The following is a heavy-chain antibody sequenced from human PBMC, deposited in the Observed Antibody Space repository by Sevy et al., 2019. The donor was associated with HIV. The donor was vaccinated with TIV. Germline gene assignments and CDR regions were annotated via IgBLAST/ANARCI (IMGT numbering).Heavy chain of an antibody. J-gene: IGHJ4*02. D-gene: IGHD2-8*01. CDR2: LSFGCGEI. V-gene: IGHV3-23*01. CDR3: AREGCTKPHDY. Sequence: GGSLRLSCAASGFTFSKYSMSWVRQPPRKGLEWVSTLSFGCGEINYADSVKGRLTISRDNSKSSVYLQMNNLRPEDTAVYYCAREGCTKPHDYWGQGTLVTVSS. CDR1: GFTFSKYS.